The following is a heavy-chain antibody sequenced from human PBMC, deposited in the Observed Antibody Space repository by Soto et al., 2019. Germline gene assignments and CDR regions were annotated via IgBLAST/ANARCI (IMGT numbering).Heavy chain of an antibody. V-gene: IGHV4-61*01. CDR1: GGSVSSGSYC. Sequence: PSETLSLTCTVSGGSVSSGSYCWSWMRQPPGKGLEWIGYIYYSGSTNYNPSLKSRVTISVDTSKNQFSLKLSSVTAADTAVYYCARAYYYDSSGYYYEPQIYFDYWGQGTLVTVSS. J-gene: IGHJ4*02. CDR2: IYYSGST. CDR3: ARAYYYDSSGYYYEPQIYFDY. D-gene: IGHD3-22*01.